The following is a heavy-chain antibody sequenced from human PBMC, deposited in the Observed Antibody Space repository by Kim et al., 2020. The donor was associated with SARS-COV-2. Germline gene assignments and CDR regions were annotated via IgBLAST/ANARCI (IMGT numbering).Heavy chain of an antibody. Sequence: YYADSVKGRFTISRDNAKNSLYLQMNSLRAEDTAVYYCARGQVGAKTIDYWGQGTLVTVSS. J-gene: IGHJ4*02. CDR3: ARGQVGAKTIDY. V-gene: IGHV3-21*01. D-gene: IGHD1-26*01.